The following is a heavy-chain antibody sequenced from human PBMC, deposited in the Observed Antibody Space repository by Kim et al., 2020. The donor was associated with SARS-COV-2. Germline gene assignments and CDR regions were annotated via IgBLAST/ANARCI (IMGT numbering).Heavy chain of an antibody. J-gene: IGHJ4*02. D-gene: IGHD1-26*01. CDR3: ARSAVGATHFDY. Sequence: GGSLRLSCAASGFTFSSYSMNWVRQAPGKGLEWVSSISSSSSYIYYADSVKGLFTISRDNAKNSLYLQMNSLRAEDTAVYYCARSAVGATHFDYWGQGTLVTVSS. CDR1: GFTFSSYS. CDR2: ISSSSSYI. V-gene: IGHV3-21*01.